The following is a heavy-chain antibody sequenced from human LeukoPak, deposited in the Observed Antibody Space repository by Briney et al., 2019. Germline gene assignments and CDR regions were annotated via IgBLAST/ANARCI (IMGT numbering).Heavy chain of an antibody. J-gene: IGHJ4*02. CDR1: GGSISRGGYY. Sequence: SQTLSLTCTVSGGSISRGGYYWSWIRQHPGKGLAWIGYIYYSGSTYYNPSLKSRVTISVDTSKNQFSLKLSAVTAADPAVYYCASRYCSGGSCTHDYWGQGTLVTVSS. CDR3: ASRYCSGGSCTHDY. V-gene: IGHV4-31*03. D-gene: IGHD2-15*01. CDR2: IYYSGST.